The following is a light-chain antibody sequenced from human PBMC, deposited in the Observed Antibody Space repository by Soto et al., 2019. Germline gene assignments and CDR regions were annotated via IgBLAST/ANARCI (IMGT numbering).Light chain of an antibody. CDR2: KAS. CDR3: QQYNNWPLT. Sequence: DIQMTQSPSSLSASVGDRVTITCRASQSISSWLAWYQQKPGKAPKLLIYKASTLKSGVPSRFSGSGSGTDFTLTISRLEPEDFAVYWCQQYNNWPLTFGPGTRLEIK. V-gene: IGKV1-5*03. CDR1: QSISSW. J-gene: IGKJ5*01.